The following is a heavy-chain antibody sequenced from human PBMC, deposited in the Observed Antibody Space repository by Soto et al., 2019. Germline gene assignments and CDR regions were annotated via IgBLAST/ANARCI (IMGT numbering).Heavy chain of an antibody. CDR2: ITGDGAGT. CDR3: ARRGFCRTMTCPTFNY. J-gene: IGHJ4*02. CDR1: GFTFDSYA. V-gene: IGHV3-23*01. D-gene: IGHD2-15*01. Sequence: GGSLRLSCAASGFTFDSYAMTWVRQAPGKGLEWVSSITGDGAGTYYGDSVKGRFFISRDDSKSTLYLQMNSLRAEDTAFYYCARRGFCRTMTCPTFNYWGQGTRVTVAS.